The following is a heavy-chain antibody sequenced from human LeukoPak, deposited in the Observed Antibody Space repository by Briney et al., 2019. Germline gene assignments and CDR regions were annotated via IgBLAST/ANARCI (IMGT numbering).Heavy chain of an antibody. J-gene: IGHJ4*02. Sequence: SVKVSCKASGGTFSSYTISWVRQAPGQGLEWMGRIIPILGIANYAQKFQGRVTITADKSTSTAYMELSSLRSEGTAVYYCASAPTVVTPFDYWGQGTLVTVSS. CDR1: GGTFSSYT. CDR3: ASAPTVVTPFDY. CDR2: IIPILGIA. D-gene: IGHD4-23*01. V-gene: IGHV1-69*02.